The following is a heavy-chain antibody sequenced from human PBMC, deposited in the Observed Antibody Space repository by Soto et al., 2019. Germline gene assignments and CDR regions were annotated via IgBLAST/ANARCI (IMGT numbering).Heavy chain of an antibody. CDR2: ISSSGSTI. Sequence: GGSLSLSCAASGFTFSDYYMSWIRQAPGKGLEWVSYISSSGSTIYYADSVKGRFTISRDNAKNSLYLQMNSLRAEDTAVYYCARAGSPYYDFWSGYPSDFDPWGQGTLVTVSS. J-gene: IGHJ5*02. D-gene: IGHD3-3*01. CDR3: ARAGSPYYDFWSGYPSDFDP. CDR1: GFTFSDYY. V-gene: IGHV3-11*01.